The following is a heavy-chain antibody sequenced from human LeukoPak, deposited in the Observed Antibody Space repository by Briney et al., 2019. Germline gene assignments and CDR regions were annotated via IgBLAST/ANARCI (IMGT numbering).Heavy chain of an antibody. CDR1: GFTLSNYA. CDR2: ISGNGVST. V-gene: IGHV3-23*01. CDR3: ATQNFDY. J-gene: IGHJ4*02. Sequence: GGSLRLSCAASGFTLSNYAMSWVRQAPGKGLEWVSAISGNGVSTYYADSVKGRFTLSRDNSKNTLYLQMNSLRAEDTALYYCATQNFDYWGQGTLVTVSS.